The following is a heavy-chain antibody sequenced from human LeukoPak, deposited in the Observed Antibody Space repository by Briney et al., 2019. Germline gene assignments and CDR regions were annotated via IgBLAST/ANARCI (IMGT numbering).Heavy chain of an antibody. CDR1: GGSFSGYY. V-gene: IGHV4-34*01. CDR3: ARGDFWSGYYPWDY. J-gene: IGHJ4*02. Sequence: SETLSLTCVVYGGSFSGYYWSWIRQPPGKGLEWIGEINHSGSTNYNPSLKSRVTISVDTSKNQFSLKLSSVTAADTAVYYCARGDFWSGYYPWDYWGQGTLVTVSS. D-gene: IGHD3-3*01. CDR2: INHSGST.